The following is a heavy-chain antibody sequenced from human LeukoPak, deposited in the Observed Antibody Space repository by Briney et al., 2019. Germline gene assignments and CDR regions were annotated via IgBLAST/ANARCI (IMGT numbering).Heavy chain of an antibody. CDR2: IYTSGST. Sequence: SETLSLTCTVSGGSISSYYWSWIRQPAGKGLEWIGRIYTSGSTNYNPSLKSRVTMSVDTSKNQFSLKLSSVTAADTALYYCARVGAKKNHDYGMDVWGQGTTVTVSS. J-gene: IGHJ6*02. CDR3: ARVGAKKNHDYGMDV. D-gene: IGHD1-26*01. V-gene: IGHV4-4*07. CDR1: GGSISSYY.